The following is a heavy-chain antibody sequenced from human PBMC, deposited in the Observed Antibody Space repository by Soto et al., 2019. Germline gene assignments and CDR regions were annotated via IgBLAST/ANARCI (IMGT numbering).Heavy chain of an antibody. CDR3: ASSLSIAAAGILPFDY. Sequence: TLSLTCAVSGGSISSGGYSWSWIRQPPGKGLEWIGYIYHSGSTYYNPSLKSRVTISVDRSKNQFSLKLSSVTAADTAVYYCASSLSIAAAGILPFDYWGQGTLVTVSS. D-gene: IGHD6-13*01. V-gene: IGHV4-30-2*01. CDR1: GGSISSGGYS. J-gene: IGHJ4*02. CDR2: IYHSGST.